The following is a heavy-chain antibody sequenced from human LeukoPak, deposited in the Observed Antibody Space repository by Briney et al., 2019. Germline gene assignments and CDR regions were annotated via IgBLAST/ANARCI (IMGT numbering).Heavy chain of an antibody. CDR2: MNPNSGNT. V-gene: IGHV1-8*01. Sequence: GASVKVSCKASGYTFTSYDINWVRQATGRGLEWMGWMNPNSGNTGYAQKFQGRVTMTRNTSISTAYMELSSLRSEDTAVYYCARGRSRITIFGVVMFDPWGQGTLVTVSS. CDR3: ARGRSRITIFGVVMFDP. J-gene: IGHJ5*02. D-gene: IGHD3-3*01. CDR1: GYTFTSYD.